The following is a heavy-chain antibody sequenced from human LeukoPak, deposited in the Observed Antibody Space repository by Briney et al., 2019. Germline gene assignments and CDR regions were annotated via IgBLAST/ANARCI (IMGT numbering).Heavy chain of an antibody. CDR1: GGSISSYY. J-gene: IGHJ4*02. CDR2: IYYSGST. D-gene: IGHD6-19*01. V-gene: IGHV4-59*08. CDR3: ARHGRVSGWYY. Sequence: PSETLSLTCTVSGGSISSYYWSWIRQPPGKGLEWIAYIYYSGSTNYNPSLKSRVTISVDTSKNQFSLKLSSVTAADTAVYYCARHGRVSGWYYWGQGTLVTVSS.